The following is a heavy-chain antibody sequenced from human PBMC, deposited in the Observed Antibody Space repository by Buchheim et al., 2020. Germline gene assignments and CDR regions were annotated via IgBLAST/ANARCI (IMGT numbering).Heavy chain of an antibody. CDR1: GIPVSSNY. V-gene: IGHV3-66*02. Sequence: EVQLVQSGGGLVQPGGSLRLSCAASGIPVSSNYMSWVRQSPEKGLEWVSVLYTSGKSYYTDSVKGRFIVSRDDSDNTLYHKLNGLRPEDTAVYYCASPGYSSGWYAYWGQGT. CDR2: LYTSGKS. CDR3: ASPGYSSGWYAY. J-gene: IGHJ4*02. D-gene: IGHD6-19*01.